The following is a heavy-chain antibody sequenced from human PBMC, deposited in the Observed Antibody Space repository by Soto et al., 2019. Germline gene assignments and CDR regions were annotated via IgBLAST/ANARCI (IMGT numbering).Heavy chain of an antibody. CDR1: GFTFSSYA. CDR3: ATEALSFITVVVPTFGY. Sequence: PGGSLRLSCAASGFTFSSYAMSWVRQAPGKGLEWVSAISGSGGSTYYEDAVKGRFTISIDNSKSMVFLQMRSLRPDDMSVYYCATEALSFITVVVPTFGYWGQGMLVTVSS. J-gene: IGHJ1*01. D-gene: IGHD3-22*01. V-gene: IGHV3-23*01. CDR2: ISGSGGST.